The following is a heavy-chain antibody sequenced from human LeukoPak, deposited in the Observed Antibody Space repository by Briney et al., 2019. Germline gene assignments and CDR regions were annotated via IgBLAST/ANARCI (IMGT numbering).Heavy chain of an antibody. CDR1: GYTFTGYY. CDR3: ARTALDYYDSSGYYYLY. V-gene: IGHV1-2*02. D-gene: IGHD3-22*01. J-gene: IGHJ4*02. CDR2: INPNSGGT. Sequence: GASVKVSCKASGYTFTGYYMHWVRQAPGQGLEWMGWINPNSGGTNYAQKSQGRVTMTRDTSISTAYMELSRLRSDDTAVYYCARTALDYYDSSGYYYLYWGQGTLVTVSS.